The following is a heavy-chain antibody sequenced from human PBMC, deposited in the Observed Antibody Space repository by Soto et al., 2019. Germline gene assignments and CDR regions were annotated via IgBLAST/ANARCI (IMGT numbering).Heavy chain of an antibody. Sequence: QVQLVQSGAEVKKPGASVKVSCEASGYTFTTYDINWVRQATGQGLEWMGWMNPNNGKTGYVQKFTGRDTMTRDTSTRTAYMELSNLRSDDTAVHYCVRGGRERWGQCEGGHWGQGTLVTVSS. D-gene: IGHD2-21*02. CDR2: MNPNNGKT. CDR3: VRGGRERWGQCEGGH. CDR1: GYTFTTYD. V-gene: IGHV1-8*01. J-gene: IGHJ4*02.